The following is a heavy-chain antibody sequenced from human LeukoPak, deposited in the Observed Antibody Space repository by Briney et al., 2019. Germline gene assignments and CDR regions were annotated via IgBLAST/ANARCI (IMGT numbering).Heavy chain of an antibody. CDR3: ARAPPDSSGYYYSESSDAFDI. V-gene: IGHV1-2*02. CDR2: INPNSGGT. CDR1: GYTFTGYY. J-gene: IGHJ3*02. Sequence: ASVKVSCKASGYTFTGYYMHWVRQAPGQGLEWMGWINPNSGGTNYAQKFQGRVTMTRDTSISTAYMELSRLRSDDTAVYYCARAPPDSSGYYYSESSDAFDIWGQGTMVTVSS. D-gene: IGHD3-22*01.